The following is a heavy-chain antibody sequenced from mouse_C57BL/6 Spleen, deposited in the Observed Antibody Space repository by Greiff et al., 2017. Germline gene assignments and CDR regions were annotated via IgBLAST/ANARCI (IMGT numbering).Heavy chain of an antibody. D-gene: IGHD3-2*02. J-gene: IGHJ3*01. CDR3: TRNPIGSSGYGFAY. CDR1: GYTFTDYE. CDR2: IDPETGGT. Sequence: QVQLQESGAELVRPGASVTLSCKASGYTFTDYEMHWVKQTPVHGLEWIGAIDPETGGTAYNQKFKGKAILTADKSTSTAYMGLRSLPSEDSAVYYCTRNPIGSSGYGFAYWGQGTLVTVSA. V-gene: IGHV1-15*01.